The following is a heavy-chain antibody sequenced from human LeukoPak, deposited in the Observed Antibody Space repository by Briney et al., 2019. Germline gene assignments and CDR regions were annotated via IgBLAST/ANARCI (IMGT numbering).Heavy chain of an antibody. D-gene: IGHD3-3*01. J-gene: IGHJ6*03. V-gene: IGHV4-39*07. CDR2: IHYSGST. CDR1: GGSISSSSYY. Sequence: LETLSLTCTVSGGSISSSSYYWGWIRQPPGKGLEWIGTIHYSGSTYYNTSLKSRVTISVDTSKNQFSLKLRSVTAADTAVYYCARDHQGPYFDFWSGSKANNYYYMDVWGKGTTVTVSS. CDR3: ARDHQGPYFDFWSGSKANNYYYMDV.